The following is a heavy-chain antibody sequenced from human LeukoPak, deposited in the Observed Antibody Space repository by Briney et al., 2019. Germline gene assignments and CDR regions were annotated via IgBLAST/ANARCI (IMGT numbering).Heavy chain of an antibody. Sequence: GSLRLSCAASGFTFSYYWMVWVRQAPGKGLVSVSRISSDGTSTTYADSVKGRFTVSRDNAKNTLYLQVNSLRADDTAVYYCARDDSNGVDYWGQGTLVTVSS. V-gene: IGHV3-74*01. CDR2: ISSDGTST. CDR3: ARDDSNGVDY. D-gene: IGHD6-19*01. CDR1: GFTFSYYW. J-gene: IGHJ4*02.